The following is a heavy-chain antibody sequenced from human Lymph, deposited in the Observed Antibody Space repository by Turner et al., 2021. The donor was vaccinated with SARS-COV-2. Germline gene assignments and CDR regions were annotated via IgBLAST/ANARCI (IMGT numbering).Heavy chain of an antibody. Sequence: EVQLLESGGGLVQPGGSLRRSCAASGFTFSSYAMSWVRQAPGKGLEWVSVISGSGGDTYYADSVKGRFTISRDNSKNTLYLQMNSLRAEDTAVYYCAKGVRGAMIVVVIPYFDYWGQGTLVTVSS. V-gene: IGHV3-23*01. D-gene: IGHD3-22*01. CDR3: AKGVRGAMIVVVIPYFDY. CDR2: ISGSGGDT. CDR1: GFTFSSYA. J-gene: IGHJ4*02.